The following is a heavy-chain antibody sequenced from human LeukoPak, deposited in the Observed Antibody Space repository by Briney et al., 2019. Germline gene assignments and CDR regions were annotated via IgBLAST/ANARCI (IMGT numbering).Heavy chain of an antibody. D-gene: IGHD6-19*01. V-gene: IGHV3-30-3*01. CDR2: ISYDGGNK. CDR3: ARDPSRNGWYKHDY. CDR1: GFTFSSYA. Sequence: RGALRLSCAAPGFTFSSYAMHWVRQAPGKGLGWVAVISYDGGNKYYAQSVKSAFTISTEKSKNTLYLHINSLREQGKALYYSARDPSRNGWYKHDYGGQGTLVTVSS. J-gene: IGHJ4*02.